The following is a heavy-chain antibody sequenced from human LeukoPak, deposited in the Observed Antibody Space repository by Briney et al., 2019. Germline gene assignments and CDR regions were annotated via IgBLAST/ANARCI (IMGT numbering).Heavy chain of an antibody. CDR3: ARAGYSSSSRYFDL. V-gene: IGHV1-8*03. J-gene: IGHJ2*01. D-gene: IGHD6-13*01. CDR1: GYTFTSYD. Sequence: ASVKVSCKASGYTFTSYDINWVRQATGQGLEWMGWMNPNSGNTGYAQKFQGRVTITRNTSISTAYMELSSLRSEDTAVYYCARAGYSSSSRYFDLWGRGTLVTVSS. CDR2: MNPNSGNT.